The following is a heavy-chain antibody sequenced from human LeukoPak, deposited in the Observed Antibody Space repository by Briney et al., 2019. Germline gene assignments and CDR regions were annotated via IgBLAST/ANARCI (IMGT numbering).Heavy chain of an antibody. CDR1: GFTFGSYS. J-gene: IGHJ4*02. D-gene: IGHD3-22*01. Sequence: PGGSLRLSCAASGFTFGSYSMNWVRQAPGKGLEWVSFISTSSSTIYYADSVKGRFTISRDNAKNSLYLQMNSLRDEDTAVYYCARVRSGYHLDYWGQGTLVTVSS. CDR2: ISTSSSTI. V-gene: IGHV3-48*02. CDR3: ARVRSGYHLDY.